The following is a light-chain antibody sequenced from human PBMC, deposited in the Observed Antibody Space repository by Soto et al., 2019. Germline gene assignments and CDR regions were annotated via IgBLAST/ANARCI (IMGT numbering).Light chain of an antibody. CDR3: AAWDDSLSGVV. CDR2: RNN. J-gene: IGLJ2*01. CDR1: SSNIGSNY. Sequence: QSVLTQPPSASGTPGQRVTISCSGSSSNIGSNYVYWYQQLPGTVPQLLIYRNNERPSGVPDRFSGSMSGTSASLAISGLRSEDEADYYCAAWDDSLSGVVFGGGTQLTVL. V-gene: IGLV1-47*01.